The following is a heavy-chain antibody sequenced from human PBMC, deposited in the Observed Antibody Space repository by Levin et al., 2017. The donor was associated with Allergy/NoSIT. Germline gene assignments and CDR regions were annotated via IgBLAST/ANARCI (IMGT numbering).Heavy chain of an antibody. Sequence: GSLRLSCSVSGGSISGSSYYWGWIRQPPGKGLEWIGSIYYSGSTYYNPSLQSRVTISVDTSENQFSLKLNSVTAADTAVYYFARLRNSGWYEFDYWGQGTLVTVSS. J-gene: IGHJ4*02. CDR1: GGSISGSSYY. CDR3: ARLRNSGWYEFDY. D-gene: IGHD6-19*01. CDR2: IYYSGST. V-gene: IGHV4-39*01.